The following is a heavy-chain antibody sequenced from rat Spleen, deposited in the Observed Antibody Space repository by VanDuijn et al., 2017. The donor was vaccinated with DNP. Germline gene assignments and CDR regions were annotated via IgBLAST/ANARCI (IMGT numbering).Heavy chain of an antibody. CDR3: ARSVRATSYYAMDA. J-gene: IGHJ4*01. V-gene: IGHV3-1*01. CDR1: GYSITSSY. CDR2: INYSGST. D-gene: IGHD1-3*01. Sequence: EVQLQESGPGLVKPSQSLSLTCSVTGYSITSSYRWNWIRKFPGNKLEWIGYINYSGSTSYNPSLKSRISITRDSSKNQFFLHLNSLTAEDTATYYCARSVRATSYYAMDAWGQGTSVTVSS.